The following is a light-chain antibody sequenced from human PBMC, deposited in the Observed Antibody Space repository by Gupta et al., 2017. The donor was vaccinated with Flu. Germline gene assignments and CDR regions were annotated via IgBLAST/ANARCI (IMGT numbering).Light chain of an antibody. CDR1: SSDVGGYNM. Sequence: QSALTQPPSASGSPGQSVTISCTGSSSDVGGYNMVSWYQQHPGKAPKLIIYEVTKRPSGVPERFSGSKSGNTASLTVSGLQAEDEADYYCTSYTGSSNFYVFGTGTKVTVL. CDR3: TSYTGSSNFYV. CDR2: EVT. V-gene: IGLV2-8*01. J-gene: IGLJ1*01.